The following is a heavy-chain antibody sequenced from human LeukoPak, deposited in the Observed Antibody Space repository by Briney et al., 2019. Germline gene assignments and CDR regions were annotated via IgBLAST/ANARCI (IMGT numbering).Heavy chain of an antibody. Sequence: SQSLSLTCAVYGGSFSGYYWSSIRQPPGKGLEWLGEINHSGSTNYNPSLKSRVTISVDTAKNQFSLKLSSVTAADTAVYYCARGRNYDFWSGYMGYYYYYMDVWGKGTTVTVSS. V-gene: IGHV4-34*01. CDR2: INHSGST. J-gene: IGHJ6*03. D-gene: IGHD3-3*01. CDR3: ARGRNYDFWSGYMGYYYYYMDV. CDR1: GGSFSGYY.